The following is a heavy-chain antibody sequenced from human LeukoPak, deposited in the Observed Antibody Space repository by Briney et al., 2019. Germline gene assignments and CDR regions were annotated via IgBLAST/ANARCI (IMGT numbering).Heavy chain of an antibody. CDR3: ARQESSNWD. CDR1: GGSIRSSTYY. D-gene: IGHD4-11*01. CDR2: IFYSGST. Sequence: SETLSLTCTVSGGSIRSSTYYWGWIRQPPGKGLEWIGSIFYSGSTYYNPSLKSRVTISVDTSKHQFSVKLNSVTAADTAVYYCARQESSNWDWGQGTLVTVSS. J-gene: IGHJ4*02. V-gene: IGHV4-39*01.